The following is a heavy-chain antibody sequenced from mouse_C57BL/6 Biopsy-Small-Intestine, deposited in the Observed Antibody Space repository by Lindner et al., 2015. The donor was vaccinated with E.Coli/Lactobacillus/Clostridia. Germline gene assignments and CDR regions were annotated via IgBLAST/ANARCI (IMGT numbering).Heavy chain of an antibody. CDR2: INPYSGGT. V-gene: IGHV1-19*01. Sequence: SVKVSCKASGYTFTNYYMHWVRQAPGQGPEWMGWINPYSGGTNYTQKFHGRLAMTRDTSISTVFYGGSNRLTSDDTAVYYCARGITSMVGGSAYDYWGQGTLVTVSS. CDR1: GYTFTNYY. CDR3: ARGITSMVGGSAYDY. J-gene: IGHJ4*01. D-gene: IGHD1-1*02.